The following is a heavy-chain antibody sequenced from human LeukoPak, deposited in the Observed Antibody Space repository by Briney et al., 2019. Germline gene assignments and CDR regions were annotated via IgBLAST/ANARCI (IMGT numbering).Heavy chain of an antibody. CDR3: ASRGRSSPYYFDY. Sequence: GGSLRLSCAASGFTFSEYAMHWVRQAPGKGLEWVAVISYDGRQKYYGDSVKGRFTISRDNSKNTLYLQMNSLRAEDTAVYYRASRGRSSPYYFDYWGQGTLVTVSS. CDR1: GFTFSEYA. D-gene: IGHD6-6*01. V-gene: IGHV3-30*14. CDR2: ISYDGRQK. J-gene: IGHJ4*02.